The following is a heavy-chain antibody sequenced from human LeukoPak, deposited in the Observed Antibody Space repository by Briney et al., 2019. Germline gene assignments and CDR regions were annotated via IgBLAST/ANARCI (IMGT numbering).Heavy chain of an antibody. J-gene: IGHJ4*02. D-gene: IGHD4-17*01. CDR3: ARLFDFGDYRAEPY. CDR1: GFTFSTYD. Sequence: PGGSLRLSCAASGFTFSTYDMHWVRQATGKGLEWVSGINTAGDTYYPGSVKGRFTISREDAKNSFYLQMNSLRAEDTAVYHCARLFDFGDYRAEPYWGQGTLVTVSS. V-gene: IGHV3-13*04. CDR2: INTAGDT.